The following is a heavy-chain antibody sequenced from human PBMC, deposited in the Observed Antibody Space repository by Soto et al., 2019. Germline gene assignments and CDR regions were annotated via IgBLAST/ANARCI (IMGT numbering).Heavy chain of an antibody. CDR1: GFTFSSYG. Sequence: GGSLRLSCAASGFTFSSYGMHWVRQAPGKGLEWVAVISYDGSNKYYADSVKGRFTISRDNSKNTLYLQMNSLRAEDTAVYYCAKEGPSGWYDYWGQGTLVTVSS. CDR3: AKEGPSGWYDY. D-gene: IGHD6-19*01. CDR2: ISYDGSNK. J-gene: IGHJ4*02. V-gene: IGHV3-30*18.